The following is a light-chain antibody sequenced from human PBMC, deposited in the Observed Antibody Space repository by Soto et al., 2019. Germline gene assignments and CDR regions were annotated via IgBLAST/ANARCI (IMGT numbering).Light chain of an antibody. V-gene: IGKV3-20*01. Sequence: EVVLTQSPGTLSLSPGDRATLSCRASQSASSTYLTWYQQRPGQAPRLVIYGGSRRATGIPDRFSGSGSGKDFTRTISRLEPEDFAVYYCQQYSASPISFGQGTRLEIK. J-gene: IGKJ5*01. CDR1: QSASSTY. CDR3: QQYSASPIS. CDR2: GGS.